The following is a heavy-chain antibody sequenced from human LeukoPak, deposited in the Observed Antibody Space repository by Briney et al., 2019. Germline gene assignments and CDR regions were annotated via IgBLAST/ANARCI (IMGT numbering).Heavy chain of an antibody. CDR3: ALLRYGYMDV. J-gene: IGHJ6*03. V-gene: IGHV4-59*06. CDR2: IYYSGST. CDR1: GGSINNYY. D-gene: IGHD3-9*01. Sequence: SETLSLTCSVSGGSINNYYWSWIRQPPGKGLEWIAYIYYSGSTYYNPSLRSRVTISVDTSKNQFSLKLSSVTAADTAVYYCALLRYGYMDVWGKGTTVTVSS.